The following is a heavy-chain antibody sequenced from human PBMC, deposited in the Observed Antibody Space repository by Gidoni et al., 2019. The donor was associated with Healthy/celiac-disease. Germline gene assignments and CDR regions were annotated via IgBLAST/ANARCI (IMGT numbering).Heavy chain of an antibody. CDR2: IYYSGRT. D-gene: IGHD3-16*01. Sequence: QLQLQESGPGLVKPSETLSLTCTVSGGAISSSSYYWGWIRQPPGKGREWIGSIYYSGRTYYHPSLKSRVTISVDTSKNQFSLKLSSVTAADTAVYYCARHPAGKGDFDYWGQGTLVTVSS. V-gene: IGHV4-39*01. CDR3: ARHPAGKGDFDY. CDR1: GGAISSSSYY. J-gene: IGHJ4*02.